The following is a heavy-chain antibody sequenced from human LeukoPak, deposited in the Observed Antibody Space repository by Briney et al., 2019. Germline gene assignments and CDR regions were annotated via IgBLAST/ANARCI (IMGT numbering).Heavy chain of an antibody. V-gene: IGHV1-18*01. CDR2: ISAYNGNT. CDR1: GCTFTSYA. J-gene: IGHJ4*02. D-gene: IGHD5-12*01. CDR3: ARVVVAPNYYFDY. Sequence: ASVKVSCKASGCTFTSYAMHWVRQAPGQGLEWMGWISAYNGNTNYAQKLQGRVTMTTDTSTSTAYMELRSLRSDDTAVYYCARVVVAPNYYFDYWGQGTLVTVSS.